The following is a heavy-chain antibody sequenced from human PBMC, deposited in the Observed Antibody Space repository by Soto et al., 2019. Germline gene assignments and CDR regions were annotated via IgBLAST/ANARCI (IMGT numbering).Heavy chain of an antibody. Sequence: QVQLQESGPGLVKPSQTLSLTCTVSGVSISSGGYYWRWIRQHPGKGLEWIGYIYYSGSTYYNPSLKSRVTISVDTSKNQFSLKLSSVTAADTAVYYCARDHPYYCYYGMHVWRQGTTVTVSS. CDR1: GVSISSGGYY. CDR3: ARDHPYYCYYGMHV. V-gene: IGHV4-31*03. CDR2: IYYSGST. J-gene: IGHJ6*02.